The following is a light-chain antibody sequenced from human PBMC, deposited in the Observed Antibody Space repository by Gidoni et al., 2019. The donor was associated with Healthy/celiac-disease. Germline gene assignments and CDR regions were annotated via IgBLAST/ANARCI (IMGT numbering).Light chain of an antibody. CDR3: NSRDSSVRYF. Sequence: SSELTQDPAVSVDLGQTVRITCQGESLRSYYASWYQQKPGQAPVLVIYGKNNRPSVIPDRFSGSSSGNTASFTITVAQAEDEADYYCNSRDSSVRYFFGTGTKVTVL. V-gene: IGLV3-19*01. J-gene: IGLJ1*01. CDR1: SLRSYY. CDR2: GKN.